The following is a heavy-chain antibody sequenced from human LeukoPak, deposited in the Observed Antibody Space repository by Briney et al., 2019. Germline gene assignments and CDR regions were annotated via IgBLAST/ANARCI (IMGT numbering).Heavy chain of an antibody. CDR3: ARPRGYSSSSFRFDP. CDR1: GFTFSSYS. CDR2: ISSSSIYI. D-gene: IGHD6-13*01. J-gene: IGHJ5*02. Sequence: GGSLRLSCAASGFTFSSYSMNWVRQAPGKGLEWVSSISSSSIYIYYADSVKGRFTISRDNAKNSLYLQMNSLRAEDTAVYYCARPRGYSSSSFRFDPWGQGTLVTVSS. V-gene: IGHV3-21*01.